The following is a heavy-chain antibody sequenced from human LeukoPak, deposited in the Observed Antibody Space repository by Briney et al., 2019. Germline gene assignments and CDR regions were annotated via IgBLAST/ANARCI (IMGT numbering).Heavy chain of an antibody. CDR3: ARGLTH. J-gene: IGHJ4*02. CDR2: INHSGKP. Sequence: PSETLSLTCTVSGGSFSGYYWRWIRQPPGKGLEWIGEINHSGKPNYNPSLKSRLTISVDTSRNQLSLKLSSVTAADTGVYYCARGLTHWGQGTLVTVSS. V-gene: IGHV4-34*01. CDR1: GGSFSGYY.